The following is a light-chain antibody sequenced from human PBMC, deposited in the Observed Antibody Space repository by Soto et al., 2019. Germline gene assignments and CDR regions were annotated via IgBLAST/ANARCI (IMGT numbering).Light chain of an antibody. CDR3: QQYGGSSWT. V-gene: IGKV3-20*01. J-gene: IGKJ1*01. Sequence: EIVLTQSPGTLSLSPGERATLSCRASQSVSSSYLAWYQQKPGQAPRLLIYGTSSRATATPDRFSGSGSGTDFTLTISRLEPEDFAVYYCQQYGGSSWTFGQGTKV. CDR1: QSVSSSY. CDR2: GTS.